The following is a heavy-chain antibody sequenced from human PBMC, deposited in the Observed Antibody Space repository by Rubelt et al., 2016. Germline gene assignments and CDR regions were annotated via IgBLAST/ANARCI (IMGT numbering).Heavy chain of an antibody. CDR3: ARSPRYDFEDNWFDP. CDR1: GYTFTSYY. J-gene: IGHJ5*02. CDR2: INPSGGST. D-gene: IGHD3-3*01. Sequence: QLQLVQSGAEVKKPGASVKVSCKASGYTFTSYYMHWVRQAPGQGLDWMGLINPSGGSTSYAQKFQGGVSMTRDTSTSTVSMELSSLRSEDTAVYYCARSPRYDFEDNWFDPWGQGTLVTVSS. V-gene: IGHV1-46*01.